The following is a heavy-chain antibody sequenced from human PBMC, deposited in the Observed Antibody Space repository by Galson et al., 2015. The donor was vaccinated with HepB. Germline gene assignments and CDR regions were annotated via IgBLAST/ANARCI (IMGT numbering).Heavy chain of an antibody. CDR3: ARDTLSEITPVPAATALGA. V-gene: IGHV3-30-3*01. Sequence: SLRLSCAASGITFTNYAMHWVRQAPGKGLEWVALISFDGNKKYYADSVKGRFTISRDNSKNTLFLQMSSLRPDDTAIYYCARDTLSEITPVPAATALGAWGQGTLSTVSS. CDR1: GITFTNYA. J-gene: IGHJ5*02. D-gene: IGHD3-16*01. CDR2: ISFDGNKK.